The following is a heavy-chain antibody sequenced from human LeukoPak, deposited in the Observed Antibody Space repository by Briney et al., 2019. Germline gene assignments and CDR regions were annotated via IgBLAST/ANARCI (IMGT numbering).Heavy chain of an antibody. J-gene: IGHJ4*02. V-gene: IGHV4-34*01. Sequence: SETLSLTCTVSGASVNSGSHYWSWIRQPPGKGLEWIGEINHSGSTNYNPSLKSRVTISVDTSKNQFSLKLSSVTAADTAVYYCARGGDFWSGYYYFDYWGQGTLVTVSS. D-gene: IGHD3-3*01. CDR2: INHSGST. CDR3: ARGGDFWSGYYYFDY. CDR1: GASVNSGSHY.